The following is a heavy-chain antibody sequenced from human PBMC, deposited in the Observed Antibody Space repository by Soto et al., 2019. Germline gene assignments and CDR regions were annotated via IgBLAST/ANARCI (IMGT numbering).Heavy chain of an antibody. CDR3: ARPYVEVAVNDAFDI. CDR2: IGTHADTT. D-gene: IGHD3-16*01. CDR1: GFTFSTYA. V-gene: IGHV3-23*01. J-gene: IGHJ3*02. Sequence: EVQLLESGGGLVQPGGSLRLSCAASGFTFSTYALTWVRQAPGKGLEWVSSIGTHADTTYYVDSVKGRFSISRDNSKNTVYLQMSSLSAEDTAVYYCARPYVEVAVNDAFDIWDRGTMVTVSS.